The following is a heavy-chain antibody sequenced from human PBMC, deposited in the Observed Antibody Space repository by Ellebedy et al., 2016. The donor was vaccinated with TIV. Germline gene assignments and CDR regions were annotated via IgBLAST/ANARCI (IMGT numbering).Heavy chain of an antibody. CDR2: ISAYNGNT. V-gene: IGHV1-18*04. J-gene: IGHJ6*02. Sequence: AASVKVSCKASGYTFTSYGISWVRQAPGQGLEWMEWISAYNGNTNYAQKLQGRVTMTTDTSTSTAYMELRSLRSDDTAVYYCARGGGGVKRHYYYGMDVWGQGTTVTVSS. D-gene: IGHD2-21*01. CDR3: ARGGGGVKRHYYYGMDV. CDR1: GYTFTSYG.